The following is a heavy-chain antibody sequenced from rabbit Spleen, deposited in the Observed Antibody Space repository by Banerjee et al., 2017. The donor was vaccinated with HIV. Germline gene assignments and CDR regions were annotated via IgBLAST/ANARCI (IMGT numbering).Heavy chain of an antibody. CDR1: GIDFSGYYY. CDR2: IYGGSGSA. Sequence: QSLEESGGDLVKPGASLTLTCKASGIDFSGYYYMCWVRQAPEKGLEWIGCIYGGSGSAYYASWAKDRFTISKTSSTTATLQMTSLTAADTATYFCARDLVAVIGWNFGLWGPGTLVTVS. CDR3: ARDLVAVIGWNFGL. V-gene: IGHV1S40*01. J-gene: IGHJ4*01. D-gene: IGHD1-1*01.